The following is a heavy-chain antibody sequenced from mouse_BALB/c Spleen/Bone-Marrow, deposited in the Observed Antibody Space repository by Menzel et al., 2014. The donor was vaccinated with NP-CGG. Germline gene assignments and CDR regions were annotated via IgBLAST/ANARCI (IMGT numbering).Heavy chain of an antibody. CDR2: ILPGRGST. J-gene: IGHJ3*01. Sequence: VQLQQSGAELMKTGASVKISCKATGYTFSSYWIEWVKQRPGHGLEWIGEILPGRGSTNYNEKFKGKATFTADTSSNTAYMQLSSLTSEDSAVYYCARERGYWGQGTLVTVSA. CDR1: GYTFSSYW. V-gene: IGHV1-9*01. CDR3: ARERGY.